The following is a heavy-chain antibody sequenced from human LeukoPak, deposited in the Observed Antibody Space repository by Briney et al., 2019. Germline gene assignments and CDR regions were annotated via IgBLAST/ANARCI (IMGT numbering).Heavy chain of an antibody. J-gene: IGHJ6*03. CDR1: AFTFSSYW. D-gene: IGHD3-10*01. CDR2: IKQDGSEK. V-gene: IGHV3-7*01. CDR3: ARAMVRGVIIPYYYYYYMDV. Sequence: GGSLRLSCAASAFTFSSYWMSWVRQAPGEGLEWVATIKQDGSEKYYVDSVKGRFTISRDNAKNSLYLQMNSLRAEDTAVYYCARAMVRGVIIPYYYYYYMDVWGKGITVTVSS.